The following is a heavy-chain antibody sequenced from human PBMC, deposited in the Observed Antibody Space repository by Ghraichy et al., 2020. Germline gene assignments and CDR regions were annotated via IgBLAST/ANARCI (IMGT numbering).Heavy chain of an antibody. J-gene: IGHJ6*01. CDR1: GFAFSSYW. Sequence: LTCVGSGFAFSSYWMSWVRQPPGKGLEWVANINQDGSLKYFLDSVRGRITISRDNAKNSLFLQMNSLRPEDSAVYHCTRDIQGSRDYGLDVWGQGTTVTVSS. V-gene: IGHV3-7*01. CDR2: INQDGSLK. D-gene: IGHD3-10*01. CDR3: TRDIQGSRDYGLDV.